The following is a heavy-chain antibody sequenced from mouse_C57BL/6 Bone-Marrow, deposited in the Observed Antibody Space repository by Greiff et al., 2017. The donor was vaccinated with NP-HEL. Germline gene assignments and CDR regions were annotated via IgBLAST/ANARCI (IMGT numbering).Heavy chain of an antibody. CDR1: GYTFTDYN. J-gene: IGHJ4*01. CDR3: ARGSRPYYAMDY. Sequence: EVQLVESGPELVKPGASVKIPCKASGYTFTDYNMDWVKQSHGKSLEWIGDINPNNGGTIYNQKFKGKATLTVDKSSSTAYMELRSLTSEDTAVYYCARGSRPYYAMDYWGQGTSVTVSS. V-gene: IGHV1-18*01. CDR2: INPNNGGT. D-gene: IGHD1-1*01.